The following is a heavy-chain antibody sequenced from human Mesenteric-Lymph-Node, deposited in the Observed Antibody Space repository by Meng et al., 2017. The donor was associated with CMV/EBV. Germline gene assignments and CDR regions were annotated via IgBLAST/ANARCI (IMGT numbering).Heavy chain of an antibody. V-gene: IGHV4-34*01. J-gene: IGHJ4*02. CDR1: GGFFSGYY. CDR3: ARHQRWLKSEGGFNY. Sequence: VQVQQWGAGLLKDSETLFLTCACYGGFFSGYYWSWIRQPPGKGLEWIGEINHSGSTNYNPSLKSRVTISVDTSKNQFSLKLSSVTAADTAVYYCARHQRWLKSEGGFNYWGQGTLVTVSS. CDR2: INHSGST. D-gene: IGHD4-23*01.